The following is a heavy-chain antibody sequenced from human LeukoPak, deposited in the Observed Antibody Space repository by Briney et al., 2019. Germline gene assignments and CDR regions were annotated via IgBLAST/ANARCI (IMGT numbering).Heavy chain of an antibody. D-gene: IGHD6-6*01. CDR3: AKGSSSNIAARLNY. V-gene: IGHV3-23*01. CDR1: GFTFSSYA. J-gene: IGHJ4*02. CDR2: ISGSDGST. Sequence: PGGSLRLSCAASGFTFSSYAMSWVRQAPGKGLEWVSAISGSDGSTYYADSVKGRFTISRDNSKNTLYLQMNSLRAEDTAIYSCAKGSSSNIAARLNYWGQETLVTVSS.